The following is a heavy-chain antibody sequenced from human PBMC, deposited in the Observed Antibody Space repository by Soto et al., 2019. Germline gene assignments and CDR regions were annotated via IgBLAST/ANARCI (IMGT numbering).Heavy chain of an antibody. CDR3: TRLPTVVAANPYY. CDR2: IRSKAYGGTT. J-gene: IGHJ4*02. D-gene: IGHD2-15*01. Sequence: GGSLRLSCTASGFTFGDYAMSWFRQAPGKGLEWVGFIRSKAYGGTTEYAASVKGRFTISRDDSKSIAYLQMNSLKTEDTAVYYCTRLPTVVAANPYYWGQGTLVTVSS. V-gene: IGHV3-49*03. CDR1: GFTFGDYA.